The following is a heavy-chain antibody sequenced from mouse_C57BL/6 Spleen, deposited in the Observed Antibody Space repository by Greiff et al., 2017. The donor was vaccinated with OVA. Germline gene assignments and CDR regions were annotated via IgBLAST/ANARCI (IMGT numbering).Heavy chain of an antibody. D-gene: IGHD1-1*01. V-gene: IGHV5-9-1*02. Sequence: EVKLVESGEGLVKPGGSLKLSCAASGFTFSSYAMSWVRQTPEKRLEWVAYISSGGDYIYYADTVKGRFTISRDNARNTLYLQMSSLKSEDTAMYYCTREEDYYYGSSSVPYWYFDVWGTGTTVTVSS. CDR2: ISSGGDYI. CDR1: GFTFSSYA. CDR3: TREEDYYYGSSSVPYWYFDV. J-gene: IGHJ1*03.